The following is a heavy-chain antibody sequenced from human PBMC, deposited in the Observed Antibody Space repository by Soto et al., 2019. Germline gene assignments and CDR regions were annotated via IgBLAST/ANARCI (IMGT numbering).Heavy chain of an antibody. CDR3: GRARGVDS. J-gene: IGHJ5*01. D-gene: IGHD3-16*01. CDR2: IKADGSEK. CDR1: GFTFSNHW. V-gene: IGHV3-7*03. Sequence: GGSLRLSCAGSGFTFSNHWMNWVRQAPGKGLEWVANIKADGSEKYYVDSVKGRFTISRDNAKNSLYLQMNSVRAEDTAVYYCGRARGVDSWGQGTLVTVSS.